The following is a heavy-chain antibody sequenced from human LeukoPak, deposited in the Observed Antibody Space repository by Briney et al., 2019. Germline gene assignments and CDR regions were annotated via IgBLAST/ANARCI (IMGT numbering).Heavy chain of an antibody. CDR3: ARDGDYYDSSGYPNFDY. V-gene: IGHV3-7*01. CDR1: GFTFSTYW. Sequence: GGSLRLSCAASGFTFSTYWMSWVRQAPGKGLEGVANIQQDGIKKYYVDSVEGRFTISRENAKNSLFLQMSSLRADDTAVYYCARDGDYYDSSGYPNFDYWGQGTLVTVSA. D-gene: IGHD3-22*01. J-gene: IGHJ4*02. CDR2: IQQDGIKK.